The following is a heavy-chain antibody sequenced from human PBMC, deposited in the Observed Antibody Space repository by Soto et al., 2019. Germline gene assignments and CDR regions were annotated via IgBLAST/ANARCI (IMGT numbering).Heavy chain of an antibody. CDR2: ISAYNGNT. Sequence: VASVKVSCKASGYTFTSYGISWVRQAPGQGLEWMGWISAYNGNTNYAQNLQGRVTFTADASTTTAYMELSRLTSEDTAVYYCGGGHCVGGICYSVVWWFDLWGQGTPVTVSS. CDR1: GYTFTSYG. V-gene: IGHV1-18*01. J-gene: IGHJ5*02. CDR3: GGGHCVGGICYSVVWWFDL. D-gene: IGHD2-21*01.